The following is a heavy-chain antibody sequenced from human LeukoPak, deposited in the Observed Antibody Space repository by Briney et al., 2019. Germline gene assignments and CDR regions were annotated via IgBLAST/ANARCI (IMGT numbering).Heavy chain of an antibody. J-gene: IGHJ4*02. Sequence: PSETLSLTCTVSGGSISGYFCTWLRQSAGAGLECIGRIHTSGTTYYNPSLRSRVSMSVDTSNNKFSLRLSSVTAADTAVYYCARDPAGRGRYFDYWGQGALVTVSS. CDR1: GGSISGYF. CDR2: IHTSGTT. CDR3: ARDPAGRGRYFDY. D-gene: IGHD1-14*01. V-gene: IGHV4-4*07.